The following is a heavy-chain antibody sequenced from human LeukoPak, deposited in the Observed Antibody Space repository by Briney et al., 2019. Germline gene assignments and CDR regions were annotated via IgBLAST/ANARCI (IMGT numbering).Heavy chain of an antibody. CDR3: AGRGSGSYFDY. V-gene: IGHV3-30*03. CDR2: ISYDGSNK. CDR1: GFTFSSYG. D-gene: IGHD3-10*01. Sequence: GRSLRLSCAASGFTFSSYGMHWVRQAPGKGLEWVAVISYDGSNKYYADSVKGRFTISRDNSKNTLYLQMHSLRAEDTAVYYCAGRGSGSYFDYWGQGTLVTVSS. J-gene: IGHJ4*02.